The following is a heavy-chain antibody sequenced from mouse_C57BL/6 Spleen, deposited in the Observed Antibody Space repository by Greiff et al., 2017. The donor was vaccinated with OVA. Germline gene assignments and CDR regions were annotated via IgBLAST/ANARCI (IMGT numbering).Heavy chain of an antibody. CDR2: IWWDDDK. Sequence: VKLVESGPGILQPSQTLSLTCSFSGFSLSTFGMGVGWIRQPSGKGLEWLAHIWWDDDKYYNPALKSRLTISKDTSKNQVFLKIANVDTADTATYYCALLYGSSPYFDYWGQGTTLTVSS. CDR1: GFSLSTFGMG. V-gene: IGHV8-8*01. CDR3: ALLYGSSPYFDY. J-gene: IGHJ2*01. D-gene: IGHD1-1*01.